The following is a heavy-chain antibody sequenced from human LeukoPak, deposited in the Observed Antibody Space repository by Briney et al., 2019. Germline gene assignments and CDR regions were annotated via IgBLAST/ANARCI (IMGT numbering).Heavy chain of an antibody. CDR1: GGSISSGDYY. Sequence: PSETLSLTCTVSGGSISSGDYYWSWIRQPPGKGLEWIGYIYYSGSTYYNPSLKSRVTISVDTSKNQFSLKLSSVTAADTAVYYCAREDTMVRGVHYYYMDVWGKGTTVTVSS. J-gene: IGHJ6*03. CDR2: IYYSGST. D-gene: IGHD3-10*01. CDR3: AREDTMVRGVHYYYMDV. V-gene: IGHV4-30-4*08.